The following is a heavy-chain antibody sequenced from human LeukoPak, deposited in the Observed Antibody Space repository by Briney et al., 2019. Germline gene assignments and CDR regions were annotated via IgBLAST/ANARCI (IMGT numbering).Heavy chain of an antibody. CDR1: GGSISSYY. D-gene: IGHD1-14*01. CDR3: ARDTVSVWGFDP. V-gene: IGHV4-59*01. Sequence: SETLSLTCTVSGGSISSYYWSWIRQPPGKGLEWIGYIYYSGSTKYNPSLKSRVTISVDTSKNQFSLKLSSVTAADTAVYYCARDTVSVWGFDPWGQGTLVTVSS. CDR2: IYYSGST. J-gene: IGHJ5*02.